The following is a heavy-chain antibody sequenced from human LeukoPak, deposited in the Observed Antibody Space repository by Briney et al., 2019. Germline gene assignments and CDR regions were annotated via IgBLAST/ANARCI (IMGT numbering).Heavy chain of an antibody. J-gene: IGHJ4*02. CDR2: IKSKTDGGTT. Sequence: GGSLRLSCAASGFTLSNAWMSWVRQAQGKGLEWVGRIKSKTDGGTTDYAAPVKGRFTISRDDSKNTLYLQMNSLKTEDTAVYYCTTDAVYYYDSSGNFDYWGQGTLVTVSS. V-gene: IGHV3-15*01. CDR3: TTDAVYYYDSSGNFDY. D-gene: IGHD3-22*01. CDR1: GFTLSNAW.